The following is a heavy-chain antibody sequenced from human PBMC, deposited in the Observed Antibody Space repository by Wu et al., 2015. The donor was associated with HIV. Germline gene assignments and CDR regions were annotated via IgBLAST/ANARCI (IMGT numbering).Heavy chain of an antibody. V-gene: IGHV1-69*13. D-gene: IGHD2-21*02. CDR2: IMPIFGTT. J-gene: IGHJ4*02. CDR1: GGTFSRYA. CDR3: ARDFVTSMTALRGXH. Sequence: QVQLVQSGAEVKKPGSSVKVSCKVSGGTFSRYALSWVRQAPGQGLEWMGRIMPIFGTTDYAQRFQGRVTITADKSTNTAYMEMSSLKSEDTAVYFCARDFVTSMTALRGXHWGQGTLVSRLL.